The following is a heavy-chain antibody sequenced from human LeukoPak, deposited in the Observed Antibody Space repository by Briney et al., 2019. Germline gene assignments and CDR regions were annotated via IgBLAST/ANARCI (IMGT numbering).Heavy chain of an antibody. CDR3: ARGSRWQPVDY. CDR1: GGSFSGYY. V-gene: IGHV4-34*01. Sequence: SETLSLTCAVYGGSFSGYYWSWIRQPPGKGLEWIGEINHSGSTNYNPSLKSRVTISVDTSKNQLSLRLSSVTAADTAVYYCARGSRWQPVDYWGQGTLVTVSS. D-gene: IGHD2-15*01. J-gene: IGHJ4*02. CDR2: INHSGST.